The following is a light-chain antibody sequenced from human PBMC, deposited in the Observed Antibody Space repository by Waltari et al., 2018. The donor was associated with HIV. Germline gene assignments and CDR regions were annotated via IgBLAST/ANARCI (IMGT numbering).Light chain of an antibody. CDR3: SSYTSSRVL. J-gene: IGLJ2*01. CDR2: EVR. CDR1: SSDVGGYNH. Sequence: QSALTQPASVSGSPGQSITISCTGTSSDVGGYNHVSWYQQHPGKAPKLMIYEVRNRPSGVSNRFSGSKSGNTASLTISGLQAEDEADYYCSSYTSSRVLFGGGTKLTVL. V-gene: IGLV2-14*01.